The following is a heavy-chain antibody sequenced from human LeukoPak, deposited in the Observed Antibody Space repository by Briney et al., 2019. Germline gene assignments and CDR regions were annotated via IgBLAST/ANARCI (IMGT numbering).Heavy chain of an antibody. CDR2: INDDGSTT. CDR1: GFTFSTSW. V-gene: IGHV3-74*01. J-gene: IGHJ4*02. D-gene: IGHD1-26*01. CDR3: ARALGSPLDY. Sequence: GGSLRLSCAASGFTFSTSWMHCVRQAPGKGLVWVSRINDDGSTTTHADSVKGRFTISRDNAKNTLYLEMNSLRAEDTAVYYCARALGSPLDYWGQGTLVTVSS.